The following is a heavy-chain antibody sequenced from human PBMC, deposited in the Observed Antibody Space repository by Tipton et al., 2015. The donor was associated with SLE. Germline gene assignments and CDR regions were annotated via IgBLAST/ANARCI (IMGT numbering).Heavy chain of an antibody. J-gene: IGHJ6*02. V-gene: IGHV4-34*01. CDR2: INHSGST. Sequence: TLSLTCAVYGGSFSGYYWNWIRQPPGKGLEWIGEINHSGSTNYNPSLKSRVTISVDTSKNQFSLKLSSVTAADTAVYYCARDSRRYCSSTSCYYYGMDVWGQGTTVTVSS. D-gene: IGHD2-2*01. CDR3: ARDSRRYCSSTSCYYYGMDV. CDR1: GGSFSGYY.